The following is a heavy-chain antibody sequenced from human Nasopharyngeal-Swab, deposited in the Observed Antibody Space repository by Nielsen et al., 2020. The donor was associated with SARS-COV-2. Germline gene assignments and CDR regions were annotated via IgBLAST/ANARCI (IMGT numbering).Heavy chain of an antibody. CDR1: GFTFSSYS. CDR2: ISSSSSYT. D-gene: IGHD2-15*01. CDR3: ARVRCSGGSCHSTDHWYFDL. Sequence: GESLKISCAVSGFTFSSYSMNWVRQAPGKGLEWVSYISSSSSYTNYADSVKGRFTISRDNAKNSLYLQMNSLRAEDTAVYYCARVRCSGGSCHSTDHWYFDLWGRGTLVTVSS. V-gene: IGHV3-21*05. J-gene: IGHJ2*01.